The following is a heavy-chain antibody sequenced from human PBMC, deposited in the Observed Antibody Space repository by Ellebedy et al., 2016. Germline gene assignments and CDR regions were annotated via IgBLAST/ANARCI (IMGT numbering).Heavy chain of an antibody. Sequence: GSLRLSCTVSGGSISSSSYYWGWIRQPPGKGLEWIGSIYYSGSTYYNPSLKSRVTISVDTSKNQFSLKLSSVTAADTAVYYCARRRYSSGWFDYWGQGTLVTVSS. CDR2: IYYSGST. CDR3: ARRRYSSGWFDY. CDR1: GGSISSSSYY. D-gene: IGHD6-19*01. V-gene: IGHV4-39*01. J-gene: IGHJ4*02.